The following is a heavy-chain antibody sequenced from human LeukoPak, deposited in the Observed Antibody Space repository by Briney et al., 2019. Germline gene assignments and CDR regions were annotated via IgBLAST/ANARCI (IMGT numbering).Heavy chain of an antibody. D-gene: IGHD3-10*01. V-gene: IGHV4-39*01. CDR3: ARLENYGSGIYYYYGMDV. CDR2: IYHSGST. J-gene: IGHJ6*02. Sequence: SETLSLTCTVSGGSISSSSYYWGWIRQPPGKGLEWIGSIYHSGSTYYNPSLKSRVTISVDTSKNQFSLKLSSVTAADTAVYYCARLENYGSGIYYYYGMDVWGQGTTVTVSS. CDR1: GGSISSSSYY.